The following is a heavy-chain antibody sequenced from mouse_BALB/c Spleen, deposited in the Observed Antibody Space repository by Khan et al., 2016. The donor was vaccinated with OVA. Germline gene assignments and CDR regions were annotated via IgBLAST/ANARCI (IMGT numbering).Heavy chain of an antibody. J-gene: IGHJ3*01. Sequence: QVQLKQSGAELVKPGASVKLSCKASGYTFTSYDINWVRQRPEQGLEWIGWMFPGDGSTKYNENFKGKATLTTDKSSRTAYMQLSRLTSEDSGAYYCARGGNGGFAHWGQGTLVTVSA. CDR3: ARGGNGGFAH. CDR2: MFPGDGST. CDR1: GYTFTSYD. V-gene: IGHV1-85*01.